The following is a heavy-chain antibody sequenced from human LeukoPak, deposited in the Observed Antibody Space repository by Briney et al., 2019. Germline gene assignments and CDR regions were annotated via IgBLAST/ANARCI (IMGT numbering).Heavy chain of an antibody. J-gene: IGHJ4*02. CDR2: INPNSGAT. CDR1: GYTFTGLY. V-gene: IGHV1-2*06. D-gene: IGHD6-19*01. CDR3: ARFSSGRDK. Sequence: ASVKVSCKASGYTFTGLYVHWVRQAPGQGLEWVGRINPNSGATNYAQKFEGRVTVTRDTSISTAYMELSRLRSDDTAVYYCARFSSGRDKWGQGTLVTVSS.